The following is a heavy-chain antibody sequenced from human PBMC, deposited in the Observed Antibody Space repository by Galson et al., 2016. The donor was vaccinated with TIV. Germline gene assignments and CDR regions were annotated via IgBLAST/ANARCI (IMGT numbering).Heavy chain of an antibody. CDR1: GLTFSTYA. CDR2: ISSRGEYT. Sequence: SLRLSCAASGLTFSTYAMTWVRQAPGKGLEWVSGISSRGEYTFYADSVKGRFTASRDNSKKTLYLQMNSLRVEDTAVYYCAKEEIGDGFDIWGQGTMVTVSS. CDR3: AKEEIGDGFDI. J-gene: IGHJ3*02. V-gene: IGHV3-23*01. D-gene: IGHD3-16*01.